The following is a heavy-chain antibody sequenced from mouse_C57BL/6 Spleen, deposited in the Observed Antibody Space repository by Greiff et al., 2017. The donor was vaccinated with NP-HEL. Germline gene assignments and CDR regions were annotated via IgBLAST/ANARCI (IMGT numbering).Heavy chain of an antibody. CDR2: IYPGDGDT. V-gene: IGHV1-82*01. CDR3: AREDGYYLFAY. D-gene: IGHD2-3*01. CDR1: GYAFSSSW. J-gene: IGHJ3*01. Sequence: QVQLKQSGPELVKPGASVKISCKASGYAFSSSWMNWVKQRPGKGLEWIGRIYPGDGDTNYNGKFKGKATLTADKSSSTAYMQLISLTSEDSAVYFCAREDGYYLFAYWGKGTLVTVSA.